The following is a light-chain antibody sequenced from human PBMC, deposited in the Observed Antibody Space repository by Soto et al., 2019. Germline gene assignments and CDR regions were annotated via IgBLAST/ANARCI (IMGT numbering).Light chain of an antibody. CDR2: DAS. Sequence: DIQITQYPSSLSASVGDRVTITCRASQSISIYLNWYQKKPGKAPKLLIYDASSLESGVPSRVSGSGSGKEFPLTISSLQPDDSATYYCQQYNTFWTFGPGTKVDIK. CDR3: QQYNTFWT. J-gene: IGKJ1*01. V-gene: IGKV1-5*01. CDR1: QSISIY.